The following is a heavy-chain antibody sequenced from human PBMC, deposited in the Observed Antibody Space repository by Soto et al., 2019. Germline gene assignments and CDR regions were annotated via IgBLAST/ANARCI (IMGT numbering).Heavy chain of an antibody. J-gene: IGHJ6*02. CDR3: AKVWEQLRFIIYGMDV. CDR1: GFTFSSYG. V-gene: IGHV3-30*18. Sequence: PGGSLRLSCAASGFTFSSYGMQWVRQAPGKGLEWVAVISYDGSNKYYADSVKGRFTISRDNSKNTLYLQMNSLRAEDTAVYYCAKVWEQLRFIIYGMDVWGQGTTVTVSS. D-gene: IGHD6-6*01. CDR2: ISYDGSNK.